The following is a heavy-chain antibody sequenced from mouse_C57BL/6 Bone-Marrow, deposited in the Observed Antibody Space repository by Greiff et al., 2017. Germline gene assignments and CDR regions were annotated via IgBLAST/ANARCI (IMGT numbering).Heavy chain of an antibody. J-gene: IGHJ3*01. CDR2: ISYDGSN. CDR1: GYSITSGYY. D-gene: IGHD2-5*01. Sequence: EVKLLESGPGLVKPSQSLSLTCSVTGYSITSGYYWNWIRQFPGNKLEWMGYISYDGSNNYNPSLTNRISITRDTSKNQFFLKLNSVTTEDTATYYCARPYYSNSAWFAYWGQGTLVTVSA. CDR3: ARPYYSNSAWFAY. V-gene: IGHV3-6*01.